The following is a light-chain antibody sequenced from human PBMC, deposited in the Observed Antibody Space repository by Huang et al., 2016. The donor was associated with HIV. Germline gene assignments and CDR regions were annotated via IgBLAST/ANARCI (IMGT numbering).Light chain of an antibody. CDR3: QQYYSTPYT. Sequence: DIQMTQSPSSLSASVGDRVTITCRASQGITDSLAWYHQKPGKAPKLLLYGASRLESVVPSSFSGSGSGTDYTLTISSLQPEDFATYYCQQYYSTPYTFGQGTKLEIK. V-gene: IGKV1-NL1*01. J-gene: IGKJ2*01. CDR1: QGITDS. CDR2: GAS.